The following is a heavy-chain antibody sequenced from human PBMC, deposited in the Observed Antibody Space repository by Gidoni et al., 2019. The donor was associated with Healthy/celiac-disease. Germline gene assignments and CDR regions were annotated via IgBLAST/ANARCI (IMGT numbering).Heavy chain of an antibody. J-gene: IGHJ4*02. Sequence: QVQLVESGGGVVQPGRSLRLSCAASGFTFSSYGMHWVRQAPGKGLEWVAVIWYDGSNKYYADSVKGRFTISRDNSKNTLYLQMNSLRAEDTAVYYCARDIGDDPLDYWGQGTLVTVSS. V-gene: IGHV3-33*01. D-gene: IGHD3-10*01. CDR3: ARDIGDDPLDY. CDR1: GFTFSSYG. CDR2: IWYDGSNK.